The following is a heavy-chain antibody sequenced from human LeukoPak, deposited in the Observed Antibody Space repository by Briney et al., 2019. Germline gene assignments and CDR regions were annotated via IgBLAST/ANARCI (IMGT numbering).Heavy chain of an antibody. CDR2: IYQSGNT. J-gene: IGHJ4*02. CDR1: GYSISSGYN. V-gene: IGHV4-38-2*02. Sequence: SETLSLTCTVSGYSISSGYNWGWIRQPPGKGLEWIGSIYQSGNTYYNPSLKSRVTISVDTSKNQFSLKLSSVTAADTAVYYCARGRLYYDILTGYLFDYWGQGTLVTVSS. CDR3: ARGRLYYDILTGYLFDY. D-gene: IGHD3-9*01.